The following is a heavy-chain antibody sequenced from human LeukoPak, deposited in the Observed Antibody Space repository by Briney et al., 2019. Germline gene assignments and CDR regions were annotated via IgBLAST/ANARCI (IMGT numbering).Heavy chain of an antibody. CDR2: IIPILGIA. CDR3: ARDRGYDSSGYSPTGPLFDY. D-gene: IGHD3-22*01. J-gene: IGHJ4*02. Sequence: SVKVSCKASGGTFSSYAISWVRQAPGQGLEWMGRIIPILGIANYAQKFQGRVTITADKSTSTAYMELSSLRSEGTAVYYCARDRGYDSSGYSPTGPLFDYWGQGTLVTVSS. CDR1: GGTFSSYA. V-gene: IGHV1-69*04.